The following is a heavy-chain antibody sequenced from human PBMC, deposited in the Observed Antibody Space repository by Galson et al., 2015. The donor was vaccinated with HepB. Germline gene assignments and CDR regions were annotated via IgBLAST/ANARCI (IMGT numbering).Heavy chain of an antibody. CDR2: MWYDGSNK. CDR1: GFTFSSYG. V-gene: IGHV3-33*06. Sequence: SCAASGFTFSSYGMHWVRQAPGKGLEWVAVMWYDGSNKYYADSVKGRFTISRDNSKNTLYLQMNSLRAEDTAVYYCAKDRGSYYGMDVWGQGTTVTVSS. CDR3: AKDRGSYYGMDV. D-gene: IGHD1-26*01. J-gene: IGHJ6*02.